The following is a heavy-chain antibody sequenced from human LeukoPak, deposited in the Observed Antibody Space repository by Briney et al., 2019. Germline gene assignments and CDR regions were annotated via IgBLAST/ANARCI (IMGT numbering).Heavy chain of an antibody. V-gene: IGHV1-69*13. D-gene: IGHD3-22*01. CDR1: VGTFSSYA. CDR3: ALRPAANEYDSSGYFHY. CDR2: IIPIFGTA. J-gene: IGHJ4*02. Sequence: ASVKVSCKASVGTFSSYAISWVRQAPGQGLEWMGGIIPIFGTANYAQKFQGRVTITADESTSTAYMELSSLRSEDTAVYYCALRPAANEYDSSGYFHYWGQGTLVTVSS.